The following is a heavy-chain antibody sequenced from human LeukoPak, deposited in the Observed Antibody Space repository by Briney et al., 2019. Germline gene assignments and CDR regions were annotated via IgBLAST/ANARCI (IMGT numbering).Heavy chain of an antibody. CDR2: IYYSGST. Sequence: SETLSLTCTVSGGSVSSYYWSWIRQPPGKGLEWIGYIYYSGSTNYNPSLKSRVTISVDTSKNQFSLKLSSVTAADTAVYYCARSGFYGDYTFYYWGQGPLVTVSS. V-gene: IGHV4-59*02. CDR3: ARSGFYGDYTFYY. CDR1: GGSVSSYY. D-gene: IGHD4-17*01. J-gene: IGHJ4*02.